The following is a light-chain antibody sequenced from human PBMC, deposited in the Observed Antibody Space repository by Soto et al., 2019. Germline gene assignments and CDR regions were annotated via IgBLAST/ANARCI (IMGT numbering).Light chain of an antibody. Sequence: EVVLTQSPATLSVSPGDRATLSCRASQTVGSNLAWYQHKPGQAPRLLISGASTRATGVPPRFSGSGSGTEFALTISGLQSEDFAIYYCQQYNNWLMLSFGGGTKVDIK. CDR2: GAS. CDR1: QTVGSN. J-gene: IGKJ4*01. V-gene: IGKV3-15*01. CDR3: QQYNNWLMLS.